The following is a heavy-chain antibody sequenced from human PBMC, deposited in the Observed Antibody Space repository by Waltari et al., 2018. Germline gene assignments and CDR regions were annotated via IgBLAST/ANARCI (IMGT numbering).Heavy chain of an antibody. J-gene: IGHJ3*02. V-gene: IGHV1-2*02. CDR1: GYTFTGYY. CDR2: INPNSGGT. D-gene: IGHD5-18*01. Sequence: QVQLVQSGAEVKKPGASVKVSCKASGYTFTGYYMHWVRQAPGQGREWMGWINPNSGGTNYAQKFQGRVTMTRDTSISTAYMELSRLRSDDTAVYYCARGLMDTAMVDAFDIWGQGTMVTVSS. CDR3: ARGLMDTAMVDAFDI.